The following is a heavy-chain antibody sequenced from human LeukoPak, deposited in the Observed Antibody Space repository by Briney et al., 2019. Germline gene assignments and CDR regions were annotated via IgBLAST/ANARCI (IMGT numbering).Heavy chain of an antibody. CDR3: AKVLAYDSSGPVDY. J-gene: IGHJ4*02. CDR1: DFTFSTYG. D-gene: IGHD3-22*01. Sequence: GGSLRLSCAASDFTFSTYGMSWVRQAPGKGLEWVSSISGGGGSTYYADSVKGRFTISRDNSKNTLYLQMNSLRAEDTAVYYCAKVLAYDSSGPVDYWGQGTLVTVSS. V-gene: IGHV3-23*01. CDR2: ISGGGGST.